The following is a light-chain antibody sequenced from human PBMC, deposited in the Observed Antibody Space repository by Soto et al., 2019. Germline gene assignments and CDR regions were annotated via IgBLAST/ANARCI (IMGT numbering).Light chain of an antibody. Sequence: ETVLTQSPGTLYLSPGERATLSGGANETVNNNFLAWYGQKPGQAPRLLIHGPSRRASGIPDRFSGSGSGTDFTLTISRLEPEDFAVYYCQQRSNWPRTFGQGTRLEI. CDR2: GPS. CDR3: QQRSNWPRT. V-gene: IGKV3D-20*02. J-gene: IGKJ5*01. CDR1: ETVNNNF.